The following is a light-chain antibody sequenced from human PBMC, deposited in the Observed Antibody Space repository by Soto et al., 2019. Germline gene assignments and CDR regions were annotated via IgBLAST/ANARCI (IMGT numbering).Light chain of an antibody. CDR3: LQCGSLLNT. Sequence: EIVVTQSPGTLSLSPGERGTLSCRASQSVTHSFLAWYQQKPGQAPRLLIYDASSRATGIPDRFSGSGSGTVFTRTISRLEPEDFAEYYCLQCGSLLNTSGPGTRVDLK. CDR2: DAS. V-gene: IGKV3-20*01. J-gene: IGKJ3*01. CDR1: QSVTHSF.